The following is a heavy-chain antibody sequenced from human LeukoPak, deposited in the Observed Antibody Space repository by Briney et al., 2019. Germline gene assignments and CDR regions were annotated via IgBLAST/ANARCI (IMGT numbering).Heavy chain of an antibody. CDR3: ARVRGASYIDS. V-gene: IGHV4-59*01. J-gene: IGHJ4*02. Sequence: SETLSLTCTVSGGSISSYYWNWIRQPPGKGLGWIGSIYYNGSTYYNPSIKSRVHISVATSKNQFSLKLTSVTAADTAVYYCARVRGASYIDSWGQGTLVTVSS. CDR1: GGSISSYY. CDR2: IYYNGST. D-gene: IGHD6-25*01.